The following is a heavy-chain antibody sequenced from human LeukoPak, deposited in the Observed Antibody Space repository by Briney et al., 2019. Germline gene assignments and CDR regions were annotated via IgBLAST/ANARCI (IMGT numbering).Heavy chain of an antibody. Sequence: PGGSLRLSCAASGFTFSSYAMSWVRQAPGKGLEWVSAISGRGGNTYYADSVKGRFTISRDNSKNTLYLQMNSLRAEDTAVYYCAKGRYFDVWYGIDVWGQGTTVTVSS. J-gene: IGHJ6*02. CDR1: GFTFSSYA. D-gene: IGHD3-9*01. CDR3: AKGRYFDVWYGIDV. CDR2: ISGRGGNT. V-gene: IGHV3-23*01.